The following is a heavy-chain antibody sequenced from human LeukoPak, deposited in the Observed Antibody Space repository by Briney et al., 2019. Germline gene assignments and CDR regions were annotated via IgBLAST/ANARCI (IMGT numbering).Heavy chain of an antibody. V-gene: IGHV3-21*01. CDR1: GFTFSSYS. D-gene: IGHD2-15*01. CDR2: ISSSSSYI. Sequence: GGSLRLSCAASGFTFSSYSMNWVRQAPGKGLEWGSSISSSSSYIYYADSVKGRFTISRDNAKDSLYLQMNSLRAEDTAVYYCAKANDCRGGSFYLPAYYFDYWGQGTLVTVSS. CDR3: AKANDCRGGSFYLPAYYFDY. J-gene: IGHJ4*02.